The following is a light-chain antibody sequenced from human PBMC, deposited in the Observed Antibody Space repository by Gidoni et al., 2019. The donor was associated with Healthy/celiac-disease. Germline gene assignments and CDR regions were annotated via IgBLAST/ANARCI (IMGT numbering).Light chain of an antibody. J-gene: IGKJ1*01. V-gene: IGKV3-20*01. CDR1: QSVSSSY. CDR3: QQYGSSPPWT. CDR2: GAS. Sequence: EIVLTQSPGTLSLSQGERATLSCRVSQSVSSSYLAWYQHKPGTAPRLLIYGASSRATGIPDRFSGSGSWTDFSPTISSREPEDFAVYYCQQYGSSPPWTFGQGTKVEIK.